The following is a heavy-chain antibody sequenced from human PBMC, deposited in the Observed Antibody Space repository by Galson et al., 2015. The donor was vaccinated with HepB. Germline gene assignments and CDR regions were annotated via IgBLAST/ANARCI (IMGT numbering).Heavy chain of an antibody. V-gene: IGHV3-11*06. J-gene: IGHJ6*02. CDR3: ARFIAVAGKNYYYYYGMDV. Sequence: SLRLSCAASGFTFSDYYMSWIRQAPGKGLEWVSYISSSSSYTNYADSVKGRFTISRDNAKNSLYLQMNSLRAEDTAVYYCARFIAVAGKNYYYYYGMDVWGQGTTVTVSS. D-gene: IGHD6-19*01. CDR2: ISSSSSYT. CDR1: GFTFSDYY.